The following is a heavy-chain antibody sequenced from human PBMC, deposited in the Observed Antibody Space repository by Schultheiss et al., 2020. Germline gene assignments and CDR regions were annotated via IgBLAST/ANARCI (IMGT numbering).Heavy chain of an antibody. J-gene: IGHJ6*02. Sequence: GGSLRLSCAASGFTVTSNYMSWVRQAPGKGLEWVSLVYSGGSTYYADSVRGRFSIFRDNSKNTVYLQMNSLRPEDTAVYYCARGIAAIYGMDVWGQGTTVTVSS. CDR3: ARGIAAIYGMDV. CDR2: VYSGGST. V-gene: IGHV3-66*02. D-gene: IGHD6-25*01. CDR1: GFTVTSNY.